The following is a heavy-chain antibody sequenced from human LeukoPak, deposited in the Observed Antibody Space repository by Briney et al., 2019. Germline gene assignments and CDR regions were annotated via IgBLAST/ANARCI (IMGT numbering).Heavy chain of an antibody. D-gene: IGHD6-13*01. V-gene: IGHV3-21*01. CDR1: GFTYSAHS. J-gene: IGHJ4*02. CDR2: ISSERGYI. CDR3: ARDISIAAGGDY. Sequence: GGTLRLFCAASGFTYSAHSIFCVREAPGKGLEGGSSISSERGYIYYAVSVKGGFTIPRDNAKNSLYLQINSLRAEDTAVYYCARDISIAAGGDYWGQGTLVTVSS.